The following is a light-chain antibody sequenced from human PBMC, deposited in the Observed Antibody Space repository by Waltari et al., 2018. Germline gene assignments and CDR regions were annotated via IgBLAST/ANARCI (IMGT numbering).Light chain of an antibody. CDR3: QQANSFPLT. Sequence: DIQMTQSLSSVSASVGDRVTLTCRASQGINRRLAWYQQKAGKAPKLLIYAASSLQSGVPSRFSGSESGTDFTLTISSLQPEDFATYVCQQANSFPLTFGGGTKVEIK. J-gene: IGKJ4*01. V-gene: IGKV1D-12*01. CDR2: AAS. CDR1: QGINRR.